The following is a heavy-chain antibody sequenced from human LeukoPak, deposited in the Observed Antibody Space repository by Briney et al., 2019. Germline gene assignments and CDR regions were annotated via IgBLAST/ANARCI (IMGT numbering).Heavy chain of an antibody. D-gene: IGHD1-14*01. CDR2: IYPGDSDT. J-gene: IGHJ4*02. Sequence: GESLKISCKGSGYSFSKYWIGWVRQMPGKGLEWMGIIYPGDSDTRYSPSFQGQVTISADKSITTAYLQWSSLKASDSAMYYCARDNETGVPFDFWGQGTLVTVSS. CDR3: ARDNETGVPFDF. V-gene: IGHV5-51*01. CDR1: GYSFSKYW.